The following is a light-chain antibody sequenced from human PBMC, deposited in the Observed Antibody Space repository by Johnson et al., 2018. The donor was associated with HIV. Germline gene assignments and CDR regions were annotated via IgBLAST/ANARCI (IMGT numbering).Light chain of an antibody. CDR3: GTWDSSLGAWV. Sequence: QSVLTQPPSVSAAPGQMVSISCSGSSSNIGKNYVSWYQQFPGTAPKLLIHENKKRPSGIPDRFSGYKSGTSATLDITGLQTGDEADYYCGTWDSSLGAWVFGTGTKVTVL. J-gene: IGLJ1*01. V-gene: IGLV1-51*02. CDR2: ENK. CDR1: SSNIGKNY.